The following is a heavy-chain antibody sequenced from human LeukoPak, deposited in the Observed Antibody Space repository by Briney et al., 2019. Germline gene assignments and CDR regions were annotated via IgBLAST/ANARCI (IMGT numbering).Heavy chain of an antibody. Sequence: GGSRRLSCTTSGFTVSGYGMHWVRQSPGKGLEWVAVIWYDGSIKRYADSVKGRITISRDDSKSTLYLQVDSLRAEDTAVYYCARDIGSNGNYHFDYWGQGTLVTVSS. V-gene: IGHV3-33*01. CDR1: GFTVSGYG. J-gene: IGHJ4*02. D-gene: IGHD4-17*01. CDR2: IWYDGSIK. CDR3: ARDIGSNGNYHFDY.